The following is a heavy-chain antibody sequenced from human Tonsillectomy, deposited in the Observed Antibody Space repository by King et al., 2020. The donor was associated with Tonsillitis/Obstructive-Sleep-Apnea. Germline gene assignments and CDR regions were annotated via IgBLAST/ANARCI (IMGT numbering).Heavy chain of an antibody. V-gene: IGHV1-46*01. CDR3: AGDQGVAGGSFDY. D-gene: IGHD3-3*01. CDR1: GYTFTSYY. J-gene: IGHJ4*02. Sequence: VQLVESGAEVKKPGASVKVSCKASGYTFTSYYMHWVRQAPGQGLEWMGIINSSGGSPNCAQKFHGRVTMTRDTSTSTVYMELSSLRSEDTAVYYCAGDQGVAGGSFDYLGQGTLVTVSS. CDR2: INSSGGSP.